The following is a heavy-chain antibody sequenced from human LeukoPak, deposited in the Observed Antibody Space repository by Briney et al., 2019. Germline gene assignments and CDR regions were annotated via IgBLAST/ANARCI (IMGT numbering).Heavy chain of an antibody. V-gene: IGHV1-46*01. Sequence: ASVKVSCKASGYTFTTYYMHWMRQAPGPGLEWMGIINPSGGSTGYAHKFQGRVTMTWDTSTSTVYMEQSSLRSEDTAVYYCAAGDLVYDCWGQGTLVTVSS. CDR1: GYTFTTYY. CDR3: AAGDLVYDC. CDR2: INPSGGST. D-gene: IGHD4-17*01. J-gene: IGHJ4*02.